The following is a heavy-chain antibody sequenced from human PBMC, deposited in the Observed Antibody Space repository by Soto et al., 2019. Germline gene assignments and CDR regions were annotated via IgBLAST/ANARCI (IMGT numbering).Heavy chain of an antibody. CDR3: ARTGYSIVGIYFDY. CDR1: GFSLSNGRMA. Sequence: QVTLKESGPVLVKPTETLTLTCTVSGFSLSNGRMAVSWIRQPPGKALEWLAHIFSNDDKSYSTSLKTSLTISKDTSKSQVVLTMTNLDPVDTATYYCARTGYSIVGIYFDYWGQGTLVTVSS. CDR2: IFSNDDK. V-gene: IGHV2-26*01. J-gene: IGHJ4*02. D-gene: IGHD6-13*01.